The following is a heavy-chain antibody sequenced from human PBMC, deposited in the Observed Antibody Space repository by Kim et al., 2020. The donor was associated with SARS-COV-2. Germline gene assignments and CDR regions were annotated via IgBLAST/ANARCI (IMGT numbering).Heavy chain of an antibody. CDR3: ARDSPIAARPYYYGMDV. J-gene: IGHJ6*02. D-gene: IGHD6-6*01. V-gene: IGHV1-69*13. CDR2: IIPIFGTA. CDR1: GGTFSSYA. Sequence: SVKVSCKASGGTFSSYAISWVRQAPGQGLEWMGGIIPIFGTANYAQKFQGRVTITADESTSTAYMELSSLRSEDTAVYYCARDSPIAARPYYYGMDVWGQGTTVTVSS.